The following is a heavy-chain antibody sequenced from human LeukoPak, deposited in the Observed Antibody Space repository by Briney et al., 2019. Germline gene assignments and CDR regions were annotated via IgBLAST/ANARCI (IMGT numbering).Heavy chain of an antibody. CDR2: ISSSSNYI. CDR3: VRSQGGYYYDSSGYYQGPLDY. D-gene: IGHD3-22*01. CDR1: GFTLGTHC. V-gene: IGHV3-21*01. J-gene: IGHJ4*02. Sequence: GGSLRLSCAASGFTLGTHCMTWVRQAPGKGLERVSSISSSSNYIHYADSVKGRFTISRDNAENSLYLQMNGLRAEDTAMYYCVRSQGGYYYDSSGYYQGPLDYWGQGTLVTVSS.